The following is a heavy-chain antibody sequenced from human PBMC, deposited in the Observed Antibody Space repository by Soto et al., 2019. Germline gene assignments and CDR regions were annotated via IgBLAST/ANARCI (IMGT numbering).Heavy chain of an antibody. CDR1: GFTFSSYG. CDR3: AKDLIVVVPAASPRDYYYGMDV. J-gene: IGHJ6*02. Sequence: GSLRLSCAASGFTFSSYGMHWVRQAPGKGLEWVAVISYDGSNKYYADSVEGRFTISRDNSKNTLYLQMNSLRAEDTAVYYCAKDLIVVVPAASPRDYYYGMDVWGQGTTVTVSS. CDR2: ISYDGSNK. V-gene: IGHV3-30*18. D-gene: IGHD2-2*01.